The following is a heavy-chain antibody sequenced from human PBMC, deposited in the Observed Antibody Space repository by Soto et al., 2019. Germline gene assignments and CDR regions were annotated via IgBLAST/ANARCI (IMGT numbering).Heavy chain of an antibody. CDR1: GDTISRSVW. CDR2: VFHNGDT. J-gene: IGHJ4*02. Sequence: SETLSLTCAVSGDTISRSVWWTWVRQPPGKGLEWIGEVFHNGDTNYNPSLKSRVTMSVDKSTNDFSLKVTSVTAADTAIYYCARKAWVRFDYWGQGALVTVSS. CDR3: ARKAWVRFDY. V-gene: IGHV4-4*02. D-gene: IGHD7-27*01.